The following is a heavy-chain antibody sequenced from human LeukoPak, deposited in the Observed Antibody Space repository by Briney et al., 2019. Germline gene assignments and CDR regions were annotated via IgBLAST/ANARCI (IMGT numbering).Heavy chain of an antibody. J-gene: IGHJ4*02. Sequence: SETLSLTCAVYGGSFSGYYWSWIRQPPGKGLEWIGEINHSGSTNYNPSLKSRVTISVDTSKNQFSLKLSSVTAADTAVYYCARRTGFFDYWGQGTLVTVSS. CDR2: INHSGST. D-gene: IGHD1-1*01. V-gene: IGHV4-34*01. CDR3: ARRTGFFDY. CDR1: GGSFSGYY.